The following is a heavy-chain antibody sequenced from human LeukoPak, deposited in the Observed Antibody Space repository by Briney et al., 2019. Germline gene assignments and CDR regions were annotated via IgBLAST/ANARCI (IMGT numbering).Heavy chain of an antibody. CDR2: INRDGSGK. CDR3: ARVEYTGNGNLY. Sequence: GGSLRLSCAGSGLTFINYWMTWVRQVPGKGLEWVANINRDGSGKYYLPSVRGRLTISKDDAKDSLYLQMDSLRPEDTAIYYCARVEYTGNGNLYWGQGTLVTVSS. CDR1: GLTFINYW. J-gene: IGHJ4*02. V-gene: IGHV3-7*01. D-gene: IGHD2-8*02.